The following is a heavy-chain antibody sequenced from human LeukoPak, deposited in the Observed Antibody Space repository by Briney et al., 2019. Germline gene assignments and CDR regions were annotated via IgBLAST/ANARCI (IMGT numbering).Heavy chain of an antibody. CDR3: ARWNYYDSSGYYYRDDED. CDR2: IIPIFGTA. D-gene: IGHD3-22*01. V-gene: IGHV1-69*05. J-gene: IGHJ4*02. CDR1: GGTFSCYA. Sequence: AAAVPVSCKASGGTFSCYAISWVRQAPGQGLEWMGGIIPIFGTANYAQKFQGRVTITTDESTSTAYMELSSLRSEDTAVYYCARWNYYDSSGYYYRDDEDWGQGTLVTVSS.